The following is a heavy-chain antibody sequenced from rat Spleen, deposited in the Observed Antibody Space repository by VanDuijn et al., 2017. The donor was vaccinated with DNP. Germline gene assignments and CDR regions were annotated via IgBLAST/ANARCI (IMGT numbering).Heavy chain of an antibody. CDR1: GFSLTSYH. D-gene: IGHD1-1*01. CDR3: VREDRMMTVGFLDY. J-gene: IGHJ2*01. CDR2: IQSGGST. Sequence: QVQLKESGPGLVQPSQTLSLTCTVSGFSLTSYHVHWVRQPPGKGLEWMGRIQSGGSTDYNSALKSRLSISRDTSKSQVFSRLNSLQTEDTARYFCVREDRMMTVGFLDYWGQGLMVTVSS. V-gene: IGHV2-27*01.